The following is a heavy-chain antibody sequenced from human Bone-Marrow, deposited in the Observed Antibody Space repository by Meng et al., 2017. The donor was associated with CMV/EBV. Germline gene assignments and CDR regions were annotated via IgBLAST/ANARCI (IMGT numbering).Heavy chain of an antibody. CDR2: MNPNSGNT. D-gene: IGHD3-3*01. Sequence: INWVSQATGQGLEWMGWMNPNSGNTGYAQKFEGRVTMTRNTSISTAYMELSSLRSEDTAVCYCARGSADNYYDLWSGSFPGAWFDPWGQGTLVTVSS. CDR3: ARGSADNYYDLWSGSFPGAWFDP. V-gene: IGHV1-8*01. J-gene: IGHJ5*02.